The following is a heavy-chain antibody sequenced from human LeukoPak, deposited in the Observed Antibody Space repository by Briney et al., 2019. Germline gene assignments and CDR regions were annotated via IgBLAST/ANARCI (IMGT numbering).Heavy chain of an antibody. CDR2: IGTAGDT. V-gene: IGHV3-13*01. J-gene: IGHJ3*02. Sequence: GGSLRLSCAASGLSVSNSDMHWVRQSIGKGLEWVSGIGTAGDTHYPDSVKGRFTISRESAKNSLYLQMNSLRAEDTAVYYCTRERTAVTGLDAFGIWGQGTTVTVSS. D-gene: IGHD4-11*01. CDR3: TRERTAVTGLDAFGI. CDR1: GLSVSNSD.